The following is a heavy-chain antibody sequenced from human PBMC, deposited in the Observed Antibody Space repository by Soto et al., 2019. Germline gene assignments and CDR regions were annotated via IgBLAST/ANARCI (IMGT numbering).Heavy chain of an antibody. CDR1: GYSFTSYW. CDR3: ARHETVWFGEPVPYGMDV. CDR2: IYPGDSNT. D-gene: IGHD3-10*01. Sequence: PGESLKISCKDSGYSFTSYWIAWVRQMPGKGLEWMGIIYPGDSNTRYSPSFQGQVTISADKSISTAYLQWSSLKASDTAMYYCARHETVWFGEPVPYGMDVWGQGTTVTVSS. J-gene: IGHJ6*02. V-gene: IGHV5-51*01.